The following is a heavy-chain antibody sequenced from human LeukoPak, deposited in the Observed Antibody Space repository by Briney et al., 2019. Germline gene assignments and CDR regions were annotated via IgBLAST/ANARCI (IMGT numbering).Heavy chain of an antibody. CDR3: AKDLRGYSGSYYDY. Sequence: GGSLRLSCAASGFTFSSYGMHWVRQAPGKGLEWVAFIRYDRSNKYYADSVKGRFTISRDNSKNTLYLQMNSLRAEDTAVYYCAKDLRGYSGSYYDYWGQGTLVTVSS. CDR2: IRYDRSNK. D-gene: IGHD1-26*01. V-gene: IGHV3-30*02. CDR1: GFTFSSYG. J-gene: IGHJ4*02.